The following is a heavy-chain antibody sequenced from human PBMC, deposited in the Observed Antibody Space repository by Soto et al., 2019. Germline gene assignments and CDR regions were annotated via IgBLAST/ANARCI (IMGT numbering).Heavy chain of an antibody. CDR3: ARGRSVFWSGYSDFYYYYGMDV. J-gene: IGHJ6*02. CDR1: GFTFSSYS. D-gene: IGHD3-3*01. V-gene: IGHV3-21*01. Sequence: PGGSLRLSCAASGFTFSSYSMNWVRQAPGKGLEWVSSISSSSSYIYYADSVKGRFTISRDNAKNSLYLQMNSLRAEDTAVYYCARGRSVFWSGYSDFYYYYGMDVWGQGTTVTVSS. CDR2: ISSSSSYI.